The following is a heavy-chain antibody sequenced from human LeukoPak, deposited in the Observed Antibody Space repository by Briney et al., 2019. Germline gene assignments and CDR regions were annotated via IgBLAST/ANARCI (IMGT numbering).Heavy chain of an antibody. CDR3: ARDLLAVTTGGATY. J-gene: IGHJ4*02. Sequence: GGSLRLSCAASGFTFSSYSMNWVRQAPGKGLEWVSSISSSGSYIYYADSVKGRFTISRDNAKNSLYLQMNSLRAEDTAVYYCARDLLAVTTGGATYWGQGTLVTVSS. CDR1: GFTFSSYS. V-gene: IGHV3-21*01. D-gene: IGHD4-17*01. CDR2: ISSSGSYI.